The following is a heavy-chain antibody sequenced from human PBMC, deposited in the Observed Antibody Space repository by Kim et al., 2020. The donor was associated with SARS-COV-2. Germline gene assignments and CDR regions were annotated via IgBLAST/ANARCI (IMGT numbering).Heavy chain of an antibody. Sequence: ASVKVSCKVSGYTLTELSMHWVRQAPGKGLEWMGGFDPEDGETIYAQKFQGRVTMTEDTSTDTAYMELSSLRSEDTAVYYCATDAASNSDYYYMDVWGKGTTVTVSS. CDR2: FDPEDGET. J-gene: IGHJ6*03. CDR1: GYTLTELS. V-gene: IGHV1-24*01. D-gene: IGHD4-4*01. CDR3: ATDAASNSDYYYMDV.